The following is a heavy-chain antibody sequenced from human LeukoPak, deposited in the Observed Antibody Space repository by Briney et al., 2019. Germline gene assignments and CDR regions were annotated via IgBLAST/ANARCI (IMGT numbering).Heavy chain of an antibody. Sequence: PGGPLRLSCAASGFTFSSYGMHWVRQAPGKGLEWVAVISYDGSNKYYADSVKGRFTISRDNSKNTLYLQMNSLRAEDTAVYYCAKISSEAAAWSSYFDYWGQGTLVTVSS. CDR2: ISYDGSNK. V-gene: IGHV3-30*18. J-gene: IGHJ4*02. CDR3: AKISSEAAAWSSYFDY. D-gene: IGHD6-13*01. CDR1: GFTFSSYG.